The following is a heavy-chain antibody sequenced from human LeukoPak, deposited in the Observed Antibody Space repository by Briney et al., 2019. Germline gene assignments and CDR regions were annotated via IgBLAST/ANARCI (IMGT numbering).Heavy chain of an antibody. CDR2: IYYSGST. Sequence: SETLSLTCTVSGGSISSYYWSWIRQSLGKGLEWIGYIYYSGSTNYNPSLKSRVTISVDMSKNQVSLKLSSVTAADTAVYYCARAGGGYSFDYWGQGTLVTVSS. D-gene: IGHD3-22*01. CDR1: GGSISSYY. CDR3: ARAGGGYSFDY. V-gene: IGHV4-59*01. J-gene: IGHJ4*02.